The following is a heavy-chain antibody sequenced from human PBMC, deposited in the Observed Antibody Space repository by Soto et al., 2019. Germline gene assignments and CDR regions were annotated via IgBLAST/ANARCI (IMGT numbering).Heavy chain of an antibody. CDR3: ARYPIGIAAAGTSEPRHYYYGMDV. Sequence: SVKVSCKASGGTFSSYAISWVRQAPGQGLEWMGGIIPIFGTANYAQKFQGRVTITADESTSTAYMELSSLRSEDTAVYYCARYPIGIAAAGTSEPRHYYYGMDVWGQGTTVTVSS. V-gene: IGHV1-69*13. D-gene: IGHD6-13*01. CDR1: GGTFSSYA. CDR2: IIPIFGTA. J-gene: IGHJ6*02.